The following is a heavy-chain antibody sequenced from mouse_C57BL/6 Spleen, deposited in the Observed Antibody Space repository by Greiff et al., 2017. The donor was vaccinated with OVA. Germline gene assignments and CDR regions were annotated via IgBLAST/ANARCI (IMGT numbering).Heavy chain of an antibody. V-gene: IGHV14-4*01. CDR1: GFNIKDDY. Sequence: EVKLMESGAELVRPGASVKLSCTASGFNIKDDYMHWVKQRPEQGLEWIGWIDPENGDTEYASKFQGKATITADTSSNTAYLQLSSLTSEDTAVYYCTLYYDYERAWFAYWGQGTLVTVSA. CDR2: IDPENGDT. CDR3: TLYYDYERAWFAY. D-gene: IGHD2-4*01. J-gene: IGHJ3*01.